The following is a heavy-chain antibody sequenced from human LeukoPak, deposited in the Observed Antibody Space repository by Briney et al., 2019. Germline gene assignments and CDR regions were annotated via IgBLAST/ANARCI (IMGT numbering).Heavy chain of an antibody. J-gene: IGHJ4*02. D-gene: IGHD3-10*01. CDR3: ARRDAGPGSYYNRPLGN. V-gene: IGHV5-51*01. Sequence: GESLKISCKTSGYSFTNYWIDWVRRMPGKGLEWMGIIYPGDSDTRYSPSFQGQVTISADKSITTAYLQWSSLKASDTAMYYCARRDAGPGSYYNRPLGNWGQGTLVTVSS. CDR2: IYPGDSDT. CDR1: GYSFTNYW.